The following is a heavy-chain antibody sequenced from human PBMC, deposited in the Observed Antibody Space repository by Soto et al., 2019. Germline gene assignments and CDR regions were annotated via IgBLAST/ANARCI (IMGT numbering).Heavy chain of an antibody. Sequence: ASVKVSCKASGYTFTSYYMHWVRQAPGQGLEWMGIINPSGGSTSYAQKFQGRVTMTRDTSTSTVYMELSSLRSEDTAVYYCARVLIPRPPFDSSGWYGAWFDPWGQGTLVTVSS. J-gene: IGHJ5*02. D-gene: IGHD6-19*01. CDR1: GYTFTSYY. V-gene: IGHV1-46*01. CDR3: ARVLIPRPPFDSSGWYGAWFDP. CDR2: INPSGGST.